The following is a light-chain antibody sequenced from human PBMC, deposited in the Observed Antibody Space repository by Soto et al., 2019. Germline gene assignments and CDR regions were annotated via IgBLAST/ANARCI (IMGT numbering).Light chain of an antibody. J-gene: IGKJ4*01. Sequence: DVVMTQSPLSLPVTLGQPASISCRSSQSLVYSDGNTYLNWFHQRPGQSPRRLIYNVSNRDSGVPDRFSGSGSGTDFTLKISRVETEDVGVYYCMQGTYWPRLTFGGGTKVEIK. CDR3: MQGTYWPRLT. CDR1: QSLVYSDGNTY. CDR2: NVS. V-gene: IGKV2-30*01.